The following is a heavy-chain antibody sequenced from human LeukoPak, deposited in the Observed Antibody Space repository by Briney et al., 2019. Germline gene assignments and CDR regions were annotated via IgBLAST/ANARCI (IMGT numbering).Heavy chain of an antibody. Sequence: ASVKVSCKASGYTFTNYDINWVRQAPGQGLEWMGLINPSDGTTTYAQRFQGRVTMTRDTSTSTVYMELSSLRSEDTAVYYCARGDEPLDRGYFDYWGQGTLVTVSS. CDR2: INPSDGTT. CDR3: ARGDEPLDRGYFDY. V-gene: IGHV1-46*01. D-gene: IGHD1-1*01. J-gene: IGHJ4*02. CDR1: GYTFTNYD.